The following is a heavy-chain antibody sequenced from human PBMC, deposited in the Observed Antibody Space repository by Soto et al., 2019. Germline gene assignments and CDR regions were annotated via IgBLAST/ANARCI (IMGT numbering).Heavy chain of an antibody. Sequence: SETLSLTCSVSGGSISSGFYYWSWIRQPTGKGLKWIGNIYYGGNTYYIPSLKSRLIIAIDTSKIHFSLRVGSVTAADPALYYCASSWRDGMDVWGQGTTVTVSS. CDR2: IYYGGNT. V-gene: IGHV4-30-4*01. J-gene: IGHJ6*02. CDR1: GGSISSGFYY. CDR3: ASSWRDGMDV.